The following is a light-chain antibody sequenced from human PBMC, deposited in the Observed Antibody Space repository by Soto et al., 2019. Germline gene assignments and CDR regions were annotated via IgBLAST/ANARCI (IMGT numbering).Light chain of an antibody. V-gene: IGKV3-20*01. Sequence: EVVLTQSPGTLSLSPGERASLSCRASQSVSNNYLAWYQQKPGQSPKLLIFGSSDRATGIPDRFSGSGSGTNFTITISRLNPEFFAVYYCNHYGSSPPKTLAQGTNLE. CDR3: NHYGSSPPKT. CDR1: QSVSNNY. J-gene: IGKJ2*01. CDR2: GSS.